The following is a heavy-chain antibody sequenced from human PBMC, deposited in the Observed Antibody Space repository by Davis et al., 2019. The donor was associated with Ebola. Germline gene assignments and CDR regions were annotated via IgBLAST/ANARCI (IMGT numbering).Heavy chain of an antibody. D-gene: IGHD3-16*01. CDR2: IIPILGIA. J-gene: IGHJ5*02. CDR1: GGTFSSYA. V-gene: IGHV1-69*04. CDR3: ATGPSLVGGWFDP. Sequence: SVKVSCKASGGTFSSYAISWVRQAPGQGLEWMGRIIPILGIANYAQKFQGRVTMTEDTSTDTAYMELSSLRSEDTAVYYCATGPSLVGGWFDPWGQGTLVTVSS.